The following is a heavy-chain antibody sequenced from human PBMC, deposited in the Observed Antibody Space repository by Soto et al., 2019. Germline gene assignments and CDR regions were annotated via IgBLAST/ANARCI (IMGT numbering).Heavy chain of an antibody. CDR2: IYYSGST. CDR1: GGSISSSSYY. J-gene: IGHJ6*02. D-gene: IGHD3-3*01. V-gene: IGHV4-39*01. Sequence: WETLSLTGTVSGGSISSSSYYWGWIRQPPGKGLEWIGSIYYSGSTYYNPSLKSRVTISVDTSKNQFSLKLSSVTAADTAVYYCARQRRYYDFWSGYANWGYYGMDVWGQGTTVTVSS. CDR3: ARQRRYYDFWSGYANWGYYGMDV.